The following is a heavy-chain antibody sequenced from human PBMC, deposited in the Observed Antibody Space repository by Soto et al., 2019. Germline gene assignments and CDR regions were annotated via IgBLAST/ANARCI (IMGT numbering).Heavy chain of an antibody. D-gene: IGHD2-2*01. CDR3: AKVARYCSSTSCPADY. V-gene: IGHV3-23*01. Sequence: PGGSLRLSCAASGFTFSSYAMSWVRQAPGKGLEWVSAISGSGGSTYYADSVKGRFTISRDNSKNTLYLHMNSLRAEDTAVYYCAKVARYCSSTSCPADYWGQGTLVTVSS. J-gene: IGHJ4*02. CDR2: ISGSGGST. CDR1: GFTFSSYA.